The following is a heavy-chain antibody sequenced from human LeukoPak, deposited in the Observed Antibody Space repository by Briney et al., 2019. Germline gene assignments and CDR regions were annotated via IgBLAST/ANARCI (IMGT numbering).Heavy chain of an antibody. CDR1: GNYW. D-gene: IGHD2/OR15-2a*01. J-gene: IGHJ4*02. CDR2: INSDGSWT. Sequence: GGSLRLSCAASGNYWMHWVRQAPGKGLVWVSHINSDGSWTSYADSVKGRFTISKDNAKNTVYLQMNNLRAGDTAVYYCASFYETYWGRGTLVTVSS. V-gene: IGHV3-74*01. CDR3: ASFYETY.